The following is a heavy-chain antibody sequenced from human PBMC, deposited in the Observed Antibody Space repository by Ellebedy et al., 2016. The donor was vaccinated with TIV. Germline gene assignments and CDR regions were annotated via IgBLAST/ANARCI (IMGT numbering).Heavy chain of an antibody. CDR1: GFTVSANF. Sequence: GESLKISCAASGFTVSANFMNWVRQPPGKGLEWVSIISTSGDTYYADSVKGRFTLSRDNSKNTLYLQMNTLRTDDTAVYYCARGPNSDSWGQGALVTVSS. V-gene: IGHV3-66*01. CDR2: ISTSGDT. CDR3: ARGPNSDS. J-gene: IGHJ5*01.